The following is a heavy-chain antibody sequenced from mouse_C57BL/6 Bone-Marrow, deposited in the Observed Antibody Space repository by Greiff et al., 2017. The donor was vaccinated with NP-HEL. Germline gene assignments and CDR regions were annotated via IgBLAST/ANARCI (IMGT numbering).Heavy chain of an antibody. D-gene: IGHD2-4*01. CDR1: GFTFSDYY. CDR3: ARHDHYESLDY. J-gene: IGHJ2*01. CDR2: ISNGGGST. V-gene: IGHV5-12*01. Sequence: EVKLVESGGGLVQPGGSLKLSCAASGFTFSDYYMYWVRQTPEKRLEWVAYISNGGGSTYYPDTVKGRFTISRDNAKNTLYLQMSRLKSEDTAMYYCARHDHYESLDYWGQGTTLTVSS.